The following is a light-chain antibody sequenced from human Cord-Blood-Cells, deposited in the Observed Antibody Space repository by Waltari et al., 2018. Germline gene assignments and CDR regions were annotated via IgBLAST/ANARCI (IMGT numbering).Light chain of an antibody. CDR2: EGS. V-gene: IGLV2-23*01. CDR3: CSYAGSSTLV. CDR1: CSDVGSSNL. J-gene: IGLJ2*01. Sequence: QSALTQPASVSGSPGQSITISCTGTCSDVGSSNLFSWYQQHPGKAPKLMIYEGSKRPSGVSNRFSGSKSGNTASLTISGLQAEDEADYYCCSYAGSSTLVFGGGTKLTVL.